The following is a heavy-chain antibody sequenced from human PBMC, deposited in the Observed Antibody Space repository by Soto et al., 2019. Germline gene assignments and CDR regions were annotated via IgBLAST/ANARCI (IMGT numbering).Heavy chain of an antibody. D-gene: IGHD1-26*01. Sequence: EVHLVESGGGLVQTGGSLRLSCAIFESTVSRDWMNWVRQAPGKGLEWVAHINQDGSEKYYVDSVKGRFTISRDNAKKSLYRQMDRLRPEDTAMYYCSGGVGDAFWGQGTLVTVSS. J-gene: IGHJ4*02. CDR2: INQDGSEK. CDR1: ESTVSRDW. CDR3: SGGVGDAF. V-gene: IGHV3-7*04.